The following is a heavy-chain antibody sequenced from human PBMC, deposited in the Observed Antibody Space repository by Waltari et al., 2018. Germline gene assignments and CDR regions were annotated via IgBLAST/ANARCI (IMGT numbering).Heavy chain of an antibody. V-gene: IGHV3-30*18. CDR2: SSYDGSNK. Sequence: QVQLVESGGGVVQPGRSLRLSCAASGFTFSSYGMHWVRQAPGKGLEWVAVSSYDGSNKYYADSVKVRFTISRDNSNNTLYLQMNSLRAEDTSVYYCAKWREEGDGYPYYFDYWGQGTLVTVSS. J-gene: IGHJ4*02. D-gene: IGHD5-12*01. CDR3: AKWREEGDGYPYYFDY. CDR1: GFTFSSYG.